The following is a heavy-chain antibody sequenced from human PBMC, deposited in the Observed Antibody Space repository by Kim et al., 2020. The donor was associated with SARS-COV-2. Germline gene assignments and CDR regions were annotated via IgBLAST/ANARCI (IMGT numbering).Heavy chain of an antibody. D-gene: IGHD1-20*01. Sequence: GGSLRLSCAASGFTFSSYPMTWVRQGPGKGLEGVSLISGSGGNTYYADSVKGRFTMSRDNSKNTLYLQMNSLRAEDTAIYYCAKRGRNWNDVTGLDNWGQGTLVTVSS. J-gene: IGHJ4*02. CDR2: ISGSGGNT. CDR1: GFTFSSYP. CDR3: AKRGRNWNDVTGLDN. V-gene: IGHV3-23*01.